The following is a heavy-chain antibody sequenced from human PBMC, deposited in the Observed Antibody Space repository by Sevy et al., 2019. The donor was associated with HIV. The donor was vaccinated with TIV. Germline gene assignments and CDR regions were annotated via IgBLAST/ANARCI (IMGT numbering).Heavy chain of an antibody. J-gene: IGHJ4*02. CDR3: ARGGDFNDRSAKRDFDY. D-gene: IGHD3-22*01. Sequence: GGSLRLSCAASGFTFSNYGMHWVRQAPGKGLEWVAVMGNDGSNKYYADSVKGRFTISRENSKNTLYLQMNSLRVEDTAVYFCARGGDFNDRSAKRDFDYWGQGTLVTVSS. CDR2: MGNDGSNK. CDR1: GFTFSNYG. V-gene: IGHV3-33*01.